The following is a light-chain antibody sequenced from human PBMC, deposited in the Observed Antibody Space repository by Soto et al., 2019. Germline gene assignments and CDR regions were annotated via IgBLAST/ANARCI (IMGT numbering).Light chain of an antibody. CDR2: WAS. CDR1: QSVLYSSNNKNY. V-gene: IGKV4-1*01. J-gene: IGKJ4*01. CDR3: QQHFTAPLT. Sequence: DIVMTQSPDSLAVSLGERATINCKSSQSVLYSSNNKNYLSWHQQKPGQPPRLLIYWASTRESGVPDRFSGSGSGTDFTLTISSLQAEDVAIYYCQQHFTAPLTFGGGTKVDIK.